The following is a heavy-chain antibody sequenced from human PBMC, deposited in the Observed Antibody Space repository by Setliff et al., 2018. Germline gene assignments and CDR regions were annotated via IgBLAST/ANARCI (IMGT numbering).Heavy chain of an antibody. J-gene: IGHJ5*02. V-gene: IGHV4-4*08. Sequence: SETLSLTCAVSGGSFSAYYWSWIRQPPGKGLEWVGRISGSGSATYNPSLKSRVSIFIDASNNQVSLDLSSVTAADSAVYYCARDITREPYTGGFYHFDPWGQGALVTVSS. CDR2: ISGSGSA. CDR1: GGSFSAYY. D-gene: IGHD3-16*01. CDR3: ARDITREPYTGGFYHFDP.